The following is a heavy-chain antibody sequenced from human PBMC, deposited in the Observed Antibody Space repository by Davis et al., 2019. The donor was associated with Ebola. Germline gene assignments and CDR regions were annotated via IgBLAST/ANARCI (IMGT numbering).Heavy chain of an antibody. Sequence: VDSVKGRFTISRDNAKNSLYLQMNSLRAEDTAVYYCARSLKYWGQGTLVTVSS. CDR3: ARSLKY. J-gene: IGHJ4*02. V-gene: IGHV3-7*04.